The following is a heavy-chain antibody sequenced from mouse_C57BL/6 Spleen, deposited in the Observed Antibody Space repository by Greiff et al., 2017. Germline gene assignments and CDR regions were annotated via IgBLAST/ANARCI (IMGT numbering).Heavy chain of an antibody. J-gene: IGHJ3*01. Sequence: QVQLQQPGTELVKPGASVKLSCKASGYTFTSYWMHWVKQRPGQGLEWIGNINPSNGGTNYNEKFKSKATLTVDKSSSTAYMQLSSLTSEDSAVYYCARYPRHYDYQGGTWFAYWGQGTLVTVSA. CDR1: GYTFTSYW. V-gene: IGHV1-53*01. CDR3: ARYPRHYDYQGGTWFAY. CDR2: INPSNGGT. D-gene: IGHD2-4*01.